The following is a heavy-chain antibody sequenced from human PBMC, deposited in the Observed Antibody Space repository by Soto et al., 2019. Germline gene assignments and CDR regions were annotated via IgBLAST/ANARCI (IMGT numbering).Heavy chain of an antibody. V-gene: IGHV4-4*07. D-gene: IGHD3-3*01. Sequence: LSLTCTVSGGSISSFYLSWIRQPAGKGLEWVGRIYTSGSTNYNPSLKSRVTMSVDTSKNQFSLKLSSVTAADTAVYYCARDGGRSDFWSGYYTTYYYYGMDVSGQGTTVTVSS. CDR2: IYTSGST. CDR1: GGSISSFY. J-gene: IGHJ6*02. CDR3: ARDGGRSDFWSGYYTTYYYYGMDV.